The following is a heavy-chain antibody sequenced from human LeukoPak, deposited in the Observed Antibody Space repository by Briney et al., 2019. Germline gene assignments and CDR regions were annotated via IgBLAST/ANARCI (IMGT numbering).Heavy chain of an antibody. J-gene: IGHJ6*04. D-gene: IGHD2-15*01. V-gene: IGHV1-69*01. CDR3: ARAYCGGGSCYEYYYSTTVWTS. Sequence: GASVKVSCKASGGTFSSYAISWVRQAPGQGLEWMGGIIPIFGTANYAQKFQGRVTITADESTSTAYMELSSLRSEDTAVYYCARAYCGGGSCYEYYYSTTVWTSGAKGPRSPSPQ. CDR2: IIPIFGTA. CDR1: GGTFSSYA.